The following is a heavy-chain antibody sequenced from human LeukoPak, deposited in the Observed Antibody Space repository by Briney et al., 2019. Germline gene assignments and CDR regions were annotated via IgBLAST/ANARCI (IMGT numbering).Heavy chain of an antibody. Sequence: SETLSLTCAVYGGSFSGYYWSWIRQPPGKGLEWIGEINHSGSTNYNPSLKSRVIISVDTSKNQFSLKLTSVTAADTAVYYCARSRLHPIIFDYWGQGTLVTVSS. V-gene: IGHV4-34*01. CDR3: ARSRLHPIIFDY. CDR1: GGSFSGYY. CDR2: INHSGST. J-gene: IGHJ4*02. D-gene: IGHD5-24*01.